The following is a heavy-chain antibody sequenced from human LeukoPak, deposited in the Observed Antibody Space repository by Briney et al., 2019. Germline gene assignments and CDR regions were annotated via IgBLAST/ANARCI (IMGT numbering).Heavy chain of an antibody. CDR2: FDPEDGET. CDR3: ATGLTGTTYDFDY. Sequence: GASVKVSCKVSGYTLTELSMHWMRQAPGKGLEWMGGFDPEDGETIYAQKFQGRVTMTEDTSTDTAYMELSSLRSEDTAVYYCATGLTGTTYDFDYWGQGTLVTVSS. J-gene: IGHJ4*02. D-gene: IGHD1-20*01. V-gene: IGHV1-24*01. CDR1: GYTLTELS.